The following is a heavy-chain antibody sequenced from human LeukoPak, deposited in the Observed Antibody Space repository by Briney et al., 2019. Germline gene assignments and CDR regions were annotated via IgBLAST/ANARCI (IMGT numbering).Heavy chain of an antibody. CDR1: GFTFSSYS. CDR2: ISSSSSYI. J-gene: IGHJ6*03. CDR3: ARGVGDYYYYYTDV. Sequence: PGGSLRLACAASGFTFSSYSMNWVRQAPGKGLEWVSSISSSSSYIYYADSVKGRFTISRDNAKNSLYLQTNSLRAEDTAVYYCARGVGDYYYYYTDVWGKGTTVTISS. V-gene: IGHV3-21*01.